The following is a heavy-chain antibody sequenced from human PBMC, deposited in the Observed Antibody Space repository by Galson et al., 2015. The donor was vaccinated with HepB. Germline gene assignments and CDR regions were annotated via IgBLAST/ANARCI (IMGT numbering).Heavy chain of an antibody. V-gene: IGHV3-11*06. CDR2: ISSSSSYT. CDR3: ARVLRFRAPEYKIDY. J-gene: IGHJ4*02. CDR1: GFTFSDYY. Sequence: SLRLSCAASGFTFSDYYMSWIRQAPGKGLEWVSYISSSSSYTNYADSVKGRFTISRDNAKNSLYLQMNSLRAEDTAVYYCARVLRFRAPEYKIDYWGQGTLVTVSS. D-gene: IGHD6-6*01.